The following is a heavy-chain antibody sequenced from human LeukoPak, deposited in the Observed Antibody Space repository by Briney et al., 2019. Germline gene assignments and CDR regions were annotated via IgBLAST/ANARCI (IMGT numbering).Heavy chain of an antibody. Sequence: SVKVSCKASGGSFSSYAISWVRQAPGQGLEWMGRIVPIFDITHYAQKYQGRVTITADKSTNTAYMELSSLRSEDTAVYYCARDDDTALEIDYWGQGTPVTVSS. J-gene: IGHJ4*02. CDR1: GGSFSSYA. V-gene: IGHV1-69*04. CDR3: ARDDDTALEIDY. CDR2: IVPIFDIT. D-gene: IGHD5-18*01.